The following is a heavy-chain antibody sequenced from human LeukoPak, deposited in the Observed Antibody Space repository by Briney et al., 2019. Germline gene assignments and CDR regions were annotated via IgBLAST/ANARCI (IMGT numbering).Heavy chain of an antibody. CDR3: ASSSIAAAGTSDAFDI. Sequence: ASVKVSCKASGGTFSSYAISWVRQAPGQGLEWMGWINPNSGGTNYAQKFQGRVTMTRDTSISTAYVELSRLRSDDTAVYYCASSSIAAAGTSDAFDIWGQGTMVTVSS. J-gene: IGHJ3*02. CDR2: INPNSGGT. CDR1: GGTFSSYA. D-gene: IGHD6-13*01. V-gene: IGHV1-2*02.